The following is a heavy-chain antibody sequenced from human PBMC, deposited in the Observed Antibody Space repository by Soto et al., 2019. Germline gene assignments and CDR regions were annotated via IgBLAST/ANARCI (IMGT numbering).Heavy chain of an antibody. Sequence: QVQLVQSGAEVKKPGSSVKVSCKASGGTFSSYAISWVRQAPGQGLEWMGGIIPIFGTANYAQKFQGRVTITADESTSTADMELSSLSSEDTAVYYCAGNDSSGYVGAYYFDYCGQGTLVTVSS. D-gene: IGHD3-22*01. J-gene: IGHJ4*02. CDR3: AGNDSSGYVGAYYFDY. V-gene: IGHV1-69*01. CDR1: GGTFSSYA. CDR2: IIPIFGTA.